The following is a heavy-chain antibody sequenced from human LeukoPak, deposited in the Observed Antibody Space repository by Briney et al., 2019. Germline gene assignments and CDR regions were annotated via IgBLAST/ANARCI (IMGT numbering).Heavy chain of an antibody. CDR3: ATGFPYGYDAFDI. CDR2: VDPEDGET. CDR1: GYTFTDYY. Sequence: ASVKISCKGSGYTFTDYYMHWVQQAPGKGLEWMGLVDPEDGETIYAEKFQGRVTITADTSTDTAYMELSSLRSEDTAVYYCATGFPYGYDAFDIWGQGTMVTVSS. D-gene: IGHD4-17*01. J-gene: IGHJ3*02. V-gene: IGHV1-69-2*01.